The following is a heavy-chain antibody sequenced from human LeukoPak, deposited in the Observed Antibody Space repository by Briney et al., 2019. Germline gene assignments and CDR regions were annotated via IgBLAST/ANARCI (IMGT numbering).Heavy chain of an antibody. CDR3: VRQPPGVYDTTQNWFDP. Sequence: GESLKISCKVSGYSFPSYWITWVRQVPGKGLEWMGRIAPSDSYTNYNPSFEGHVTMSVEKSITTVYLQWSSLKASDTAIYYCVRQPPGVYDTTQNWFDPWGQGTLVTVSS. CDR1: GYSFPSYW. J-gene: IGHJ5*02. V-gene: IGHV5-10-1*01. CDR2: IAPSDSYT. D-gene: IGHD3-22*01.